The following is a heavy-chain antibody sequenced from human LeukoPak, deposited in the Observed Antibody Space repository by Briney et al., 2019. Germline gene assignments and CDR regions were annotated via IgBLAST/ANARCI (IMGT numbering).Heavy chain of an antibody. V-gene: IGHV1-69*05. CDR2: IIPIFGTA. CDR3: AISGLAQPVGLWDY. J-gene: IGHJ4*02. Sequence: SVKVSCKASGGTFRSYAISWVRQAPGQGLEWVGRIIPIFGTANYAQKFQGRVTITTDESTSTAYMELSSLRSEDTAVYYCAISGLAQPVGLWDYWGQGTLVTVSP. CDR1: GGTFRSYA. D-gene: IGHD3/OR15-3a*01.